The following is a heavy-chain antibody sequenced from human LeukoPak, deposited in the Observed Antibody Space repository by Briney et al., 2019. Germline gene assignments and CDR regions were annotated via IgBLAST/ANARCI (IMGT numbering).Heavy chain of an antibody. Sequence: GGSLRLSCAASGFTFTTHSMSWVRQAPGKGLEWVSAISGSGGSTYYADSVKGRFTISRDNSKNTLYLQMNSLRAEDTAVYYCAKEVGGRHFDYWGQGTLVTVSS. J-gene: IGHJ4*02. V-gene: IGHV3-23*01. CDR2: ISGSGGST. CDR3: AKEVGGRHFDY. CDR1: GFTFTTHS. D-gene: IGHD3-16*01.